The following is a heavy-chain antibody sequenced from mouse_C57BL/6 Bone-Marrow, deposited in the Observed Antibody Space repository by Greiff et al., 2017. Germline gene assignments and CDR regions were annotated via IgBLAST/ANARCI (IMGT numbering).Heavy chain of an antibody. D-gene: IGHD1-1*01. Sequence: EVKVVESGGGLVQPGGSLKLSCAASGFTFSDYYMYWVRQTPEKRLEWVAYISNGGGSTYYPDTVKGRFTISRDNAKNTLYLQMSRLKSEVTAMYYCARPDSSYVYYAMDYWGQGTSVTVSS. J-gene: IGHJ4*01. V-gene: IGHV5-12*01. CDR3: ARPDSSYVYYAMDY. CDR2: ISNGGGST. CDR1: GFTFSDYY.